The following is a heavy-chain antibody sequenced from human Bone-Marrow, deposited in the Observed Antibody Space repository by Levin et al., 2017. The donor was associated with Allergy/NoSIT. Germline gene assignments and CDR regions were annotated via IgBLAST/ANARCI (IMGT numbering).Heavy chain of an antibody. V-gene: IGHV3-30*04. Sequence: GGSLRLSCAASGFTFTTSAMHWVRQAPGKGLEWVAVISFDGSYTHFTDSVKGRFTISRDNSRNALYLQMNSLRAEDTAVYYCATDIYCLSTSCYPDYGGQGTLVTVSS. CDR3: ATDIYCLSTSCYPDY. CDR1: GFTFTTSA. CDR2: ISFDGSYT. J-gene: IGHJ4*02. D-gene: IGHD2-2*01.